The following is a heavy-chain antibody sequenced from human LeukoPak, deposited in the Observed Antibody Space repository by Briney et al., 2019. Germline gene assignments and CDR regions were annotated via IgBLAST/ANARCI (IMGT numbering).Heavy chain of an antibody. CDR3: ARSPDILTGENFDY. J-gene: IGHJ4*02. V-gene: IGHV1-2*02. CDR2: INLNRGGT. D-gene: IGHD3-9*01. Sequence: ASVNVSCKASGYTFTGYYMHGVRQAPGQGLEWMGRINLNRGGTNYAQKFQGRATMTRDTSISTAYMELSRLRSGDTAVYYCARSPDILTGENFDYWGQGTLVTVSS. CDR1: GYTFTGYY.